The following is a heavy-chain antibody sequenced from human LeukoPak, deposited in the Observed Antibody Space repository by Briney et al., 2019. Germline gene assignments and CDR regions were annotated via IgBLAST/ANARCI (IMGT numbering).Heavy chain of an antibody. V-gene: IGHV3-30*02. CDR3: AKDFGAAAGIFDY. J-gene: IGHJ4*02. Sequence: GGSLRLSCAASEFTFSSYGMHWVRQAPGKGLEWVAFIRYDGSNKYYADSVKGRFTISRDNSKNTLYLQMNSLRAKDTAVYYCAKDFGAAAGIFDYWGQGTLVTVSS. CDR1: EFTFSSYG. D-gene: IGHD6-13*01. CDR2: IRYDGSNK.